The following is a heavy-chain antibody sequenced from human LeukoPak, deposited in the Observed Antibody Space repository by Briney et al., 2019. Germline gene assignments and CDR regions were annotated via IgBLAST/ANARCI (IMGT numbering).Heavy chain of an antibody. CDR3: ASSPWYYYGSGSSPGAFDI. D-gene: IGHD3-10*01. CDR1: GFTFSSYA. J-gene: IGHJ3*02. V-gene: IGHV3-23*01. Sequence: GGSLRLSCAASGFTFSSYAMSWVRQAPGKGLEWVSAISGSGGSTYYADSVKGRFTISRDNSKNTLYLQMNSLRAEDTAVYYCASSPWYYYGSGSSPGAFDIWGQGTMVTVSS. CDR2: ISGSGGST.